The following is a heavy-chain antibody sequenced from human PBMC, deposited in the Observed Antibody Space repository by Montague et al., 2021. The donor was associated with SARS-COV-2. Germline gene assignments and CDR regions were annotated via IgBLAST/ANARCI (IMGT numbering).Heavy chain of an antibody. CDR2: IYYSGST. D-gene: IGHD3-22*01. Sequence: SETLSLTCTVSGGSISSSSYYWGWIRQPPGKGLEWIGTIYYSGSTYYNPSLKSRVTISVDTSKNQFFLKLSSVTAADTAVYYCARGWFSPMLVVVIRGPFDYWGQGALVTVSS. CDR3: ARGWFSPMLVVVIRGPFDY. J-gene: IGHJ4*02. V-gene: IGHV4-39*07. CDR1: GGSISSSSYY.